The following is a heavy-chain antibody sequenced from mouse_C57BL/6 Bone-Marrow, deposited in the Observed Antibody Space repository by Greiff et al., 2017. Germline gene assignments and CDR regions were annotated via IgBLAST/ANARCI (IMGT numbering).Heavy chain of an antibody. CDR3: ARELAWFAY. Sequence: EVQLQQSGPELVKPGASVKISCKASGYTFTDYNMDWVKQSHGKSLEWIGDINPNNGGTIYNQKFKGKATLTVDKSSSTAYMELRSLTSEDTAVYYCARELAWFAYWGQGTLVTVSA. J-gene: IGHJ3*01. CDR1: GYTFTDYN. V-gene: IGHV1-18*01. D-gene: IGHD4-1*01. CDR2: INPNNGGT.